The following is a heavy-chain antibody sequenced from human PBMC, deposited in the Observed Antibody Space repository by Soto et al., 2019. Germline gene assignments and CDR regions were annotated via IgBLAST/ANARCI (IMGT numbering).Heavy chain of an antibody. CDR3: ARKAYPYDTNSFGY. V-gene: IGHV5-51*01. Sequence: ESQKVSWKCSEYKFTTYWIGLMLQMPGKGLEWMGLIYPGDSNTRFSPSFQGQVTISVDMSISTAYLQWSSLRVSDTAMYYCARKAYPYDTNSFGYSGQGTLVTVSS. J-gene: IGHJ4*02. CDR1: EYKFTTYW. CDR2: IYPGDSNT. D-gene: IGHD2-8*01.